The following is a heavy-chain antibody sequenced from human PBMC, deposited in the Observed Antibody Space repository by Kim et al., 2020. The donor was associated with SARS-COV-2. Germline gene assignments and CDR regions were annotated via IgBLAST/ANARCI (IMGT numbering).Heavy chain of an antibody. Sequence: WGSLRLSCAAAGFTFSTSWMNWVRQSQGKGLELVATIRQDGSEGFYVDSVKGRFTISRDNAKNSLFLQMNSLRVEDTAVYYCAKYSRGNDYWGQGTLVTVSS. D-gene: IGHD2-15*01. CDR3: AKYSRGNDY. J-gene: IGHJ4*02. V-gene: IGHV3-7*01. CDR2: IRQDGSEG. CDR1: GFTFSTSW.